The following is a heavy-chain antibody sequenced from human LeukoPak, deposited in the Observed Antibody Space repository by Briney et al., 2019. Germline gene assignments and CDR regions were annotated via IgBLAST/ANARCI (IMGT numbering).Heavy chain of an antibody. CDR3: ARGPDFDFWSGYSNYYYYYYMDV. CDR1: GYTFTSYG. Sequence: SVKVSCKASGYTFTSYGISWVRQAPGQGLEWMGGIIPIFGTANYAQKFQGRVTITADKSTSTAYMELSSLRSEDTAVYYCARGPDFDFWSGYSNYYYYYYMDVWGKGTTVTVSS. CDR2: IIPIFGTA. D-gene: IGHD3-3*01. J-gene: IGHJ6*03. V-gene: IGHV1-69*06.